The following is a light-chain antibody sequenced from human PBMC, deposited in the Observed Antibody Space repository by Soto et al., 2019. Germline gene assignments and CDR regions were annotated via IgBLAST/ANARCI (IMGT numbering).Light chain of an antibody. J-gene: IGKJ1*01. V-gene: IGKV3-15*01. CDR3: QQYNNWGT. CDR2: GAS. Sequence: EIVMTQSPVTLSVSTGERATLSCRAGQSDSSNLAWYQQKPGQAPKLLIYGASTRATGIPARFTGSGSGTEFTLTISSLQFDDSAVYYCQQYNNWGTFGQGTKVDIK. CDR1: QSDSSN.